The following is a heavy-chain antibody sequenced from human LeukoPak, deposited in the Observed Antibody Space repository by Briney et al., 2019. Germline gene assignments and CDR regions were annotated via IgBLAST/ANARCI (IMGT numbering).Heavy chain of an antibody. Sequence: PGGSLRLSCAASGFTFSDYYMSWIRQPPGQGLEWVSYITSSSSYTNYADSVKGRFTISRDNAKNSFYLQMNSLRAEDTAMHYCARQIRGYSGYFDYWGQGSLVTVSS. V-gene: IGHV3-11*03. J-gene: IGHJ4*02. CDR2: ITSSSSYT. D-gene: IGHD5-18*01. CDR1: GFTFSDYY. CDR3: ARQIRGYSGYFDY.